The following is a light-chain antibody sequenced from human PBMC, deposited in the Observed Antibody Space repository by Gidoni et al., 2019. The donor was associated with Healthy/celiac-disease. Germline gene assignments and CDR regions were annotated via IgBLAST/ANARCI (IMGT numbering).Light chain of an antibody. Sequence: QSVLTQPPSASGTPGQRVTISCSGSSSNLGSHTVNWYQQLPGTAPKLLIYSNNQRPSGVPARFSGSKSGTSASLAISGLQSEDEADYYCAAWDDSLNGVVFGGGTKLTVL. CDR2: SNN. V-gene: IGLV1-44*01. J-gene: IGLJ2*01. CDR1: SSNLGSHT. CDR3: AAWDDSLNGVV.